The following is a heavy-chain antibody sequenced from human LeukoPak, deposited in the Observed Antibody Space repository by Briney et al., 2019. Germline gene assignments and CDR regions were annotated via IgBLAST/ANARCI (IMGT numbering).Heavy chain of an antibody. D-gene: IGHD4-17*01. CDR2: IYTSGST. Sequence: SETLSLTCTVSGGSISSGSYYWSWIRQPAGKGLEWIGRIYTSGSTNYNPSLKSQVTISVDTSNNQFSLKLSSVTAADTSVYYCAREGYGDYVRPFDYWGQGTLVTVSS. V-gene: IGHV4-61*02. J-gene: IGHJ4*02. CDR1: GGSISSGSYY. CDR3: AREGYGDYVRPFDY.